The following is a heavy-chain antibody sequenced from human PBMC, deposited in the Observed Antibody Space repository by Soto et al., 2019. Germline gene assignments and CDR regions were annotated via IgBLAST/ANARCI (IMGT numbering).Heavy chain of an antibody. CDR2: INHSGST. V-gene: IGHV4-34*01. CDR3: ARGGMTTVTLVRPRSMDV. J-gene: IGHJ6*03. Sequence: SETLSLTCTVYGGSFSGYYWSWIRQPPGKGLEWIGEINHSGSTNYNPSLKSRVTISVDTSKNQFSLKLSSVTAADTAVYYCARGGMTTVTLVRPRSMDVWGKGTTVTVSS. CDR1: GGSFSGYY. D-gene: IGHD4-4*01.